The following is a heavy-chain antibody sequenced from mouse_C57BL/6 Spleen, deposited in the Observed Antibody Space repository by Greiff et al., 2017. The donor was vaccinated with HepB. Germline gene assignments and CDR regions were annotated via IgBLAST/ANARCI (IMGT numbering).Heavy chain of an antibody. Sequence: QVQLQQSGAELVRPGTSVKVSCKASGYAFTNYLIEWVKQRPGQGLEWIGVINPGSGGTNYNEKFKGKATLTADKSSSTAYMQLSSLTSGDSAVYFCARASPVVATDYWGQGTTLTVSS. CDR3: ARASPVVATDY. D-gene: IGHD1-1*01. J-gene: IGHJ2*01. V-gene: IGHV1-54*01. CDR1: GYAFTNYL. CDR2: INPGSGGT.